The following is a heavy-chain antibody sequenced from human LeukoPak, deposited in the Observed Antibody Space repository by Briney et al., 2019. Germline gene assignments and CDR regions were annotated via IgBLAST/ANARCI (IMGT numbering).Heavy chain of an antibody. CDR3: ARQGPMITFGGVIVIGSYFDY. J-gene: IGHJ4*02. CDR2: INHSGST. Sequence: SETLSLTCAVYGGSFSGYYWSWIRQPPGKGLEWIGEINHSGSTNYNPSLKSRVTISVDTSKNQFSLKLSSVTAADTAVYYCARQGPMITFGGVIVIGSYFDYWGQGTLVTVSS. V-gene: IGHV4-34*01. D-gene: IGHD3-16*02. CDR1: GGSFSGYY.